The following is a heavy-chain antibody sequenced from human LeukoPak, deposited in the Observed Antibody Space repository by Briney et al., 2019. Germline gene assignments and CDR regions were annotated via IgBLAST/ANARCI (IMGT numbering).Heavy chain of an antibody. CDR3: ARRSGRTPNYFDP. D-gene: IGHD6-25*01. V-gene: IGHV4-39*01. Sequence: SETLSLTSTVSGDSISSSSYYWAWIRQPPGKRLEWIGVIYYNGRTFYNPSLGSRVTISVDTSKNQFSLKLSSVTAADTAVYYCARRSGRTPNYFDPWGQGTLVTVSS. J-gene: IGHJ5*02. CDR2: IYYNGRT. CDR1: GDSISSSSYY.